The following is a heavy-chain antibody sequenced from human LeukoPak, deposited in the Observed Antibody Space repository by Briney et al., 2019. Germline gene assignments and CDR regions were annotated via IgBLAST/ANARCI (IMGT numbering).Heavy chain of an antibody. CDR3: ARDLQSSSGYYYVVGY. Sequence: ASVKVSCKASGYTFTGYYMHLVRQAPGQGLEWMGWINPNSGGTNYAQKFQGRVTMTRDTSISTAYMELSRLRSDDTAVYYCARDLQSSSGYYYVVGYWGQGTLVTVSS. J-gene: IGHJ4*02. V-gene: IGHV1-2*02. CDR1: GYTFTGYY. D-gene: IGHD3-22*01. CDR2: INPNSGGT.